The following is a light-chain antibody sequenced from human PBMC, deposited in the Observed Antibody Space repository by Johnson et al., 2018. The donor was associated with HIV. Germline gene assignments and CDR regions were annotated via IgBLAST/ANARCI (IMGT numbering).Light chain of an antibody. V-gene: IGLV1-51*02. CDR2: KNN. CDR1: SSNIGNNY. Sequence: QSVLTQPPSVSAAPGQKVTISCSGSSSNIGNNYVSWYQQLPGTPPKLLIFKNNERPSGIPDRFSGSKSGTSATLGITGLQTGDEADYYCGTWDSSLSAGCVFGTGTKVTVL. CDR3: GTWDSSLSAGCV. J-gene: IGLJ1*01.